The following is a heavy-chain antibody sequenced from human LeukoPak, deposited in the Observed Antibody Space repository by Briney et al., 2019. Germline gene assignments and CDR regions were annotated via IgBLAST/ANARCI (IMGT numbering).Heavy chain of an antibody. Sequence: GGSLRLSCAASGFTFSSYSMNWVRQAPGKGLEWVSSISSSSSYIYYADSVKGRFAISRDNAKNSLYLQMNSLRAEDTAVYYCARSARQFGLDYWGQGTLVTVSS. CDR3: ARSARQFGLDY. V-gene: IGHV3-21*04. J-gene: IGHJ4*02. CDR2: ISSSSSYI. D-gene: IGHD3-10*01. CDR1: GFTFSSYS.